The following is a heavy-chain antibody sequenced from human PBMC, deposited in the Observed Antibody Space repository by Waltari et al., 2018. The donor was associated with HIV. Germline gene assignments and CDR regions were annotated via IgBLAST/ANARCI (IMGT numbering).Heavy chain of an antibody. CDR2: IWYEGINK. V-gene: IGHV3-33*01. CDR3: ARDRTSLRYFDWLDY. J-gene: IGHJ4*02. CDR1: GFTFSSYG. D-gene: IGHD3-9*01. Sequence: QVQPVESGGGVVQPGRSLRLSCAASGFTFSSYGMHWVRQAPGKGMGWMSVIWYEGINKYYADSVKGGFTISRENSKNTLYLQMDSLRAEDTAVYYCARDRTSLRYFDWLDYWGQGTLVTVSS.